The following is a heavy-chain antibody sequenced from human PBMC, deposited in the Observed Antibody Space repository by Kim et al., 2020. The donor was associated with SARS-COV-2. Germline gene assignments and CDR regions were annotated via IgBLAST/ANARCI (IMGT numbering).Heavy chain of an antibody. CDR3: ARVGFSREELDAFDI. CDR1: GFTFSSYA. D-gene: IGHD1-7*01. CDR2: ISYDGSNK. V-gene: IGHV3-30-3*01. Sequence: GGSLRLSCAASGFTFSSYAMHWVRQAPGKGLEWVAVISYDGSNKYYADSVKGRFTISRDNSKNTLYLQMNSLRAEDTAVYYCARVGFSREELDAFDIWGQGTMVTVSS. J-gene: IGHJ3*02.